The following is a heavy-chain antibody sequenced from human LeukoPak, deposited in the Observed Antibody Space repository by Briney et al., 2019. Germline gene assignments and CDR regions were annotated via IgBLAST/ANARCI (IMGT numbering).Heavy chain of an antibody. J-gene: IGHJ4*02. CDR3: ARDLRRFAAYYFDY. CDR1: GFTFSSYS. Sequence: GGSLRLSCAASGFTFSSYSMNWVRQAPGKGLEWVSYISSSSSTIYYADSVKGRFTISRDNAKNSLYLQMNSLRAEDTAVYYCARDLRRFAAYYFDYWGQGTLVTVSS. CDR2: ISSSSSTI. D-gene: IGHD5/OR15-5a*01. V-gene: IGHV3-48*01.